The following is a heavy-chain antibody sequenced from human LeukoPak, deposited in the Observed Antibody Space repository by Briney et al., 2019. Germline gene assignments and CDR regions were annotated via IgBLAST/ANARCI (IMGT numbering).Heavy chain of an antibody. Sequence: PVKVSCKASGGTFSSYAISWVRQAPGQGLEWMGRSIPILGIANYAQKFQGRVTITADKSTSTAYMELSSLRSEDTAVYYCARVGPATGENFDYWGQGTLVTVSS. J-gene: IGHJ4*02. V-gene: IGHV1-69*04. CDR3: ARVGPATGENFDY. CDR2: SIPILGIA. CDR1: GGTFSSYA. D-gene: IGHD1-26*01.